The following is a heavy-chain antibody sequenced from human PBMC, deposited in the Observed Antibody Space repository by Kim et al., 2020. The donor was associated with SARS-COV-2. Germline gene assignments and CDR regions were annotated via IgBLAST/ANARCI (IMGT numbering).Heavy chain of an antibody. CDR3: TNGYCSSTACYPKFDP. CDR2: IKRKGNAYAT. J-gene: IGHJ5*02. Sequence: GGSLRLSCAASGFTFSGSAVHWVRQASGKGLEWVGRIKRKGNAYATAYAASVKGRFTISSDDSEDMAYLQMNSLTTEDTAVYYCTNGYCSSTACYPKFDPWGQGTLVTVSS. CDR1: GFTFSGSA. D-gene: IGHD2-2*01. V-gene: IGHV3-73*01.